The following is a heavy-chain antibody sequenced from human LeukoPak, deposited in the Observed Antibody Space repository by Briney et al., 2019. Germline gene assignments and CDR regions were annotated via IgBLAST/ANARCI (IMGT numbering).Heavy chain of an antibody. Sequence: GGSLRLSCAASGFTFSSYAMSWVRQAPGKGLEWVSALSGGGGSTYSADSVKGRFTISRDNSKNTLYLQMNSLRAEDTAVYYCARGYCSGGSCYSNRGDFDYWGQGTLVTVSS. CDR2: LSGGGGST. D-gene: IGHD2-15*01. CDR1: GFTFSSYA. V-gene: IGHV3-23*01. J-gene: IGHJ4*02. CDR3: ARGYCSGGSCYSNRGDFDY.